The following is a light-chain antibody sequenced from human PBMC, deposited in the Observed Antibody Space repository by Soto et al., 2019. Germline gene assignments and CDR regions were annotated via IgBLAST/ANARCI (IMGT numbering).Light chain of an antibody. CDR2: GAS. CDR1: QSVSCNY. CDR3: QQYGTSSFT. V-gene: IGKV3-20*01. J-gene: IGKJ3*01. Sequence: DIVLTQSPGTLSLSPGERATISCRASQSVSCNYSAWYQQKPGQAHSLLIYGASSRATGIPDRFRGMVSGPDFTLTISRLEPEDVAVYYCQQYGTSSFTFGPGTTWDIK.